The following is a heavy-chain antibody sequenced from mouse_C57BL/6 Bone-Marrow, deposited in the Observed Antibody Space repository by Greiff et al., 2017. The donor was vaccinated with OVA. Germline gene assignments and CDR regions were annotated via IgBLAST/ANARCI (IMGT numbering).Heavy chain of an antibody. J-gene: IGHJ2*01. Sequence: EVQVVESGGDLVKPGGSLKLSCAASGFTFSSYGMSWVRQTPDKRLEWVATISSGGSYTYYPDSVKGRFSISRDNAKNTLYLQMSSLKSEDTAMYYCARLSSTMITTRYYFDYWGQGTTLTVSS. CDR2: ISSGGSYT. CDR1: GFTFSSYG. D-gene: IGHD2-4*01. V-gene: IGHV5-6*01. CDR3: ARLSSTMITTRYYFDY.